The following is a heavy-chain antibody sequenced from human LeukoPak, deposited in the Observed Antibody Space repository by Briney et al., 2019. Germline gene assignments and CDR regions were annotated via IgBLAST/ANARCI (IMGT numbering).Heavy chain of an antibody. CDR1: GITLSNYG. Sequence: GGSLRLSCAVSGITLSNYGMSWVRQAPGKGLEWVAGISDSGGRTNYADSVKGRFTISRDNPKNTLYLQMNSLRAEDTAVYYCCYGSGSYGGFDYWGQGTLVTVSS. CDR3: CYGSGSYGGFDY. V-gene: IGHV3-23*01. D-gene: IGHD3-10*01. CDR2: ISDSGGRT. J-gene: IGHJ4*02.